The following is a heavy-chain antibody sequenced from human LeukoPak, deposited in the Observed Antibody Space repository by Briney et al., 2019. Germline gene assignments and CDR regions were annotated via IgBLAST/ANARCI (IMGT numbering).Heavy chain of an antibody. V-gene: IGHV3-30*04. CDR2: ISYDGSNK. J-gene: IGHJ4*02. CDR3: AKVASIAAAGEFGS. Sequence: GGSLRLSCAASGFTYTKHAMHWVRQAPGKGLEWVAVISYDGSNKKYADSVKGRFTISRDNSKNTLYLQMNSLRADDTAVYYCAKVASIAAAGEFGSWGQGTLVTVSS. D-gene: IGHD6-13*01. CDR1: GFTYTKHA.